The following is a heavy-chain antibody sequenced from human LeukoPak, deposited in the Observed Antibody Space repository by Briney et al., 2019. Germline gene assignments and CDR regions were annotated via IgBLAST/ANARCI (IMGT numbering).Heavy chain of an antibody. D-gene: IGHD2-15*01. CDR2: ISGSGGST. J-gene: IGHJ4*02. V-gene: IGHV3-23*01. CDR1: RFTFSSYA. Sequence: GGSLRLSCAASRFTFSSYAMSSVRQAPGKGLERVSAISGSGGSTYYADSVKGRFTISRDNSKNTPYLQMNSLRAEETALYYSAKDLSFGWYYFDYWGQGTLVTVSS. CDR3: AKDLSFGWYYFDY.